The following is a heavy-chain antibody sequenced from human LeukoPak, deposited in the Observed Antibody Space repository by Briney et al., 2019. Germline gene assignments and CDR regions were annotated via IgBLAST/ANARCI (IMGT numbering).Heavy chain of an antibody. V-gene: IGHV1-69*05. CDR2: IIPTFGTA. CDR3: ARDHGMATIFDY. D-gene: IGHD5-24*01. J-gene: IGHJ4*02. CDR1: GGTFSSYA. Sequence: GSSVKVSCKASGGTFSSYAISWVRQAPGQGLEWMGGIIPTFGTANYAQKFQGRVTITTDESTSTAYMELSSLRSEDTAVYYCARDHGMATIFDYWGQGTLVTVSS.